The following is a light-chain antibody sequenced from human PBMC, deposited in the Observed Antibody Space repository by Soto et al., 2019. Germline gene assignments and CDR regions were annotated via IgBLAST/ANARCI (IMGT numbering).Light chain of an antibody. CDR2: GNN. CDR1: SSNIGAGYD. Sequence: QSVPTQPPSVSGAPGQRVTISCTGGSSNIGAGYDVHWYQQLPGTAPKLLISGNNNRPSGVPDRFSGSKSGTSASLAINGLQAEDEADYYCQSSDSSLSAVFGTGTKLTVL. CDR3: QSSDSSLSAV. J-gene: IGLJ1*01. V-gene: IGLV1-40*01.